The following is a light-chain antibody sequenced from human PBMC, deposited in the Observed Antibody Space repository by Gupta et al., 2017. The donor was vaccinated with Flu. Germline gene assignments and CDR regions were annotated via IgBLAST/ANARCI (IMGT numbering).Light chain of an antibody. V-gene: IGLV2-14*01. J-gene: IGLJ3*02. CDR1: SSDVGGYNY. CDR2: EVS. Sequence: ITISCTGTSSDVGGYNYVSWYQQHPGKAPKLMIYEVSNRPSGVSNRFSGSKSGNTASLTITGLQAEDEADYYCSSYTSSSTLWVFGGGTKLTVL. CDR3: SSYTSSSTLWV.